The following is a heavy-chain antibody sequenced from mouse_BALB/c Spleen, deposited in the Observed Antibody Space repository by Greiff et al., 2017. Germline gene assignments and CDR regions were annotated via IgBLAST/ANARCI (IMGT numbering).Heavy chain of an antibody. D-gene: IGHD3-1*01. CDR3: ARATSGYPYYYAMDY. CDR2: ISDGGSYT. V-gene: IGHV5-4*02. J-gene: IGHJ4*01. Sequence: EVQRVESGGGLVKPGGSLKLSCAASGFTFSDYYMYWVRQTPEKRLEWVATISDGGSYTYYPDSVKGRFTISRDNAKNNLYLQMSSLKSEDTAMYYCARATSGYPYYYAMDYWGQGTSVTVSS. CDR1: GFTFSDYY.